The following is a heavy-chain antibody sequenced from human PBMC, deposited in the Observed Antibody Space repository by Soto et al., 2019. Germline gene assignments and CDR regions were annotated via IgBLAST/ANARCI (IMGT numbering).Heavy chain of an antibody. CDR3: ARDTCSGGRCYSDYFDY. Sequence: QVQLQESGPGLVKPSETLSLTCTVSGGSIGSYYWSWIRQPPGKGLEWIGYIYYSGSPNYNPSLMSRVTLSLDTSKNQFSLKLNSVTAADTAVYYCARDTCSGGRCYSDYFDYWGQGALVTVSS. D-gene: IGHD2-15*01. CDR1: GGSIGSYY. CDR2: IYYSGSP. V-gene: IGHV4-59*12. J-gene: IGHJ4*02.